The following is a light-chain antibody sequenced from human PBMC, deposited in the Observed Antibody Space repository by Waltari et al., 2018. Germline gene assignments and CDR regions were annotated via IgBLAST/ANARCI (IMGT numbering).Light chain of an antibody. CDR2: GTF. J-gene: IGKJ2*01. CDR1: QSVSTF. V-gene: IGKV3-15*01. Sequence: ETVLTQSPAILSVSPGEVVTLSCTASQSVSTFLAWYQQKPGQAPRLLIYGTFTRATGVSARFSGSGYGTEFTLTITNLQSEDSAVYYCQQYNNWPPPYAFGQGTKLEIK. CDR3: QQYNNWPPPYA.